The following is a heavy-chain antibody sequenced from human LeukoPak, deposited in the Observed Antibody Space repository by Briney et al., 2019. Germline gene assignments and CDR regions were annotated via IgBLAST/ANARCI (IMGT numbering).Heavy chain of an antibody. Sequence: SETLSLTCTVSGGSISSGGYYWSWIRQHPGKGLEWIGYIYYSGSTYYNPSLKSRVTISVDTSKNQFSLKLSSVTAADTAVYYCARGLYDFWSGCYFDYWGQGTLVTVSS. V-gene: IGHV4-31*03. CDR3: ARGLYDFWSGCYFDY. CDR2: IYYSGST. CDR1: GGSISSGGYY. J-gene: IGHJ4*02. D-gene: IGHD3-3*01.